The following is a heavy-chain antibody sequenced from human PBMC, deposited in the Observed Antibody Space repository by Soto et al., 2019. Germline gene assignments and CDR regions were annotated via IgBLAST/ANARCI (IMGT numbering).Heavy chain of an antibody. CDR1: GGSFSGYY. CDR3: ARRIYGSGSYSFYYYYGMDV. J-gene: IGHJ6*02. V-gene: IGHV4-34*01. D-gene: IGHD3-10*01. CDR2: INHSGST. Sequence: RSLTCAVYGGSFSGYYWSWIRQPPGKGLEWIGEINHSGSTNYNPSLKSRVTISVDTSKNQFSLKLSSVTAADTAVYYCARRIYGSGSYSFYYYYGMDVWGQGTTVTVPS.